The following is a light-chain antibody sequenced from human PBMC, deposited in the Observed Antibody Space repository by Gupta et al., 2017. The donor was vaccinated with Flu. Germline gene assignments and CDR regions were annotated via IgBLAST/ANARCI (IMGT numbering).Light chain of an antibody. CDR1: SSDVGGYNY. CDR2: EVR. V-gene: IGLV2-14*01. J-gene: IGLJ3*02. Sequence: QSALTQPASVSGSPGQSITISCTGTSSDVGGYNYVSWYQQHPGQAPKVMIYEVRNRPSGVSNRFSGSKSGNTASLTISGLQAEDEADYYCTSYTTSNTWVFGGGTKLTVL. CDR3: TSYTTSNTWV.